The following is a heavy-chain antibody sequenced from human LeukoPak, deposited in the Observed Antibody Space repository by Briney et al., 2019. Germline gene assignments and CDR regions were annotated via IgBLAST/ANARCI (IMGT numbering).Heavy chain of an antibody. CDR1: GGSISAYY. CDR2: IYYSGST. D-gene: IGHD3-22*01. V-gene: IGHV4-59*01. J-gene: IGHJ4*02. CDR3: ARGGADYYDSSGPYYFDY. Sequence: SETLSLTCTVSGGSISAYYWTWIRQPPGKGLEYIGYIYYSGSTNYNPSLKSRVTISADTSKNQFSLKLSSVTAADTAVYYCARGGADYYDSSGPYYFDYWGQGTLVTVSS.